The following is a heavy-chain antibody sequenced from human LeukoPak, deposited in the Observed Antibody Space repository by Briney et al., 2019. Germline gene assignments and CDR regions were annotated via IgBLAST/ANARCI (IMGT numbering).Heavy chain of an antibody. Sequence: ASVKVSCKASGCTFTSYDINWVRQATGQGLEWMGWMNPNSGNTGYAQKFQGRVTMTRNTSISTAYMELSSLRSEDTAVYYCARGPLQFRQLLGYYYYYYMDVWGKGTTVTVSS. CDR1: GCTFTSYD. CDR2: MNPNSGNT. CDR3: ARGPLQFRQLLGYYYYYYMDV. J-gene: IGHJ6*03. D-gene: IGHD2-2*01. V-gene: IGHV1-8*01.